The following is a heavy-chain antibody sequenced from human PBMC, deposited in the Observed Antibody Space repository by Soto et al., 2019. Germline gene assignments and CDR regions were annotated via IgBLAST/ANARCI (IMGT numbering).Heavy chain of an antibody. CDR3: ARDPEEYQPAVKSPNWFDP. J-gene: IGHJ5*02. D-gene: IGHD2-2*01. V-gene: IGHV1-69*08. CDR1: GGTFSSYT. Sequence: QVQLVQSGAEVKKPGSSVKVSCKASGGTFSSYTISWVRQAPGQGLEWMGRIIPILGIANYAQKFQGRVTITANKSTSTAYMELSSLRSEDTAVYYCARDPEEYQPAVKSPNWFDPWGQGTLVTVSS. CDR2: IIPILGIA.